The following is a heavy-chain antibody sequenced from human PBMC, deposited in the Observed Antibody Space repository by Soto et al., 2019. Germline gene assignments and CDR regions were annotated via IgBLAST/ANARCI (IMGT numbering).Heavy chain of an antibody. CDR1: GGTFSSYA. V-gene: IGHV1-69*12. D-gene: IGHD2-2*01. Sequence: QVQLVQSGAEVKKPGSSVKVSCKASGGTFSSYAISWVRQAPGQGLEWMGRIIPIFGTANHAQKFQGRVTITADEATSTAYMALTTLRSEDTAVYFCARHVPTAGYYSGMDVWGQGTTFTVSS. CDR2: IIPIFGTA. J-gene: IGHJ6*02. CDR3: ARHVPTAGYYSGMDV.